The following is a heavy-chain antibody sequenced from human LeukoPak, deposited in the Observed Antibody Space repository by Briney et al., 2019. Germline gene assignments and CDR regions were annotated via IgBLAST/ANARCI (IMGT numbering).Heavy chain of an antibody. D-gene: IGHD3-9*01. J-gene: IGHJ4*02. V-gene: IGHV4-30-2*01. CDR3: ARGRGDILTGDYFDY. CDR1: GGSISSGGDS. Sequence: SETLSLTCAVSGGSISSGGDSWSWIRQPPGKGLEWIGYIYHSGSTYYNPSLKSRVTISVDRSKNQFSLKLSSVTAADTAVYYRARGRGDILTGDYFDYWGQGTLVTVSS. CDR2: IYHSGST.